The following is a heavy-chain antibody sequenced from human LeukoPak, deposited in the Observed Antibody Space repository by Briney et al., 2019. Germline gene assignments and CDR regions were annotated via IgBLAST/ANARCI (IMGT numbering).Heavy chain of an antibody. D-gene: IGHD6-19*01. V-gene: IGHV1-2*06. CDR1: GYTFTGYY. CDR3: ARDHPSSGPFDY. J-gene: IGHJ4*02. Sequence: ASVKVSCKASGYTFTGYYMHWVRQAPGQGLEWMGRINPNSGGTNYAQKFQGRVTMTRDTSISTAYTELSRLRPDDTAVYYCARDHPSSGPFDYWGQGTLVTVSS. CDR2: INPNSGGT.